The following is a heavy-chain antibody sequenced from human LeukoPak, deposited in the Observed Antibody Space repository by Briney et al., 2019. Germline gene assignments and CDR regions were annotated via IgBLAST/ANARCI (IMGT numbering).Heavy chain of an antibody. CDR2: IRSKANSYAT. J-gene: IGHJ5*02. V-gene: IGHV3-73*01. Sequence: GGSLRLSCAASGFTFSGSAMHWVRQASGKGLEWVGRIRSKANSYATAYAASVKGRFTISRDDSKNTAYLQMNSLKTEDTAVYYCARRRGDILTGDINNWFDPWGQGTLVTVSS. CDR3: ARRRGDILTGDINNWFDP. D-gene: IGHD3-9*01. CDR1: GFTFSGSA.